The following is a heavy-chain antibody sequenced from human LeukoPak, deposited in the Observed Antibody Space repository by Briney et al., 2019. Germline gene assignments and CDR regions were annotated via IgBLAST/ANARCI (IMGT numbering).Heavy chain of an antibody. J-gene: IGHJ5*02. D-gene: IGHD3-3*01. Sequence: PSETLSLTCAVSGGSISSSNWWSWVRQPPGKGLEWIGEINHSGSTNYNPSLKSRVTISVDTSKNQFSLKLSSVTAADTAVYYCARGVGSDFWSGYYFNWFDPWGQGTLVTVSS. V-gene: IGHV4-4*02. CDR3: ARGVGSDFWSGYYFNWFDP. CDR1: GGSISSSNW. CDR2: INHSGST.